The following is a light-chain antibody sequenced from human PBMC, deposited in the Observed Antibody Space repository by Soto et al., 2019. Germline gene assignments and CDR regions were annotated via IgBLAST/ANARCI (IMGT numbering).Light chain of an antibody. CDR1: SSNIGAGYG. CDR2: GNS. V-gene: IGLV1-40*01. CDR3: QSYDSSLSGGV. J-gene: IGLJ3*02. Sequence: QSVLTQPPSVSGAPGQRVTISCTGNSSNIGAGYGVHWYQQLPGTAPKLLIYGNSNRPSGVPDRFSGSKSGTSASLAITGLQAEDEADYYCQSYDSSLSGGVFGGGTKLTVL.